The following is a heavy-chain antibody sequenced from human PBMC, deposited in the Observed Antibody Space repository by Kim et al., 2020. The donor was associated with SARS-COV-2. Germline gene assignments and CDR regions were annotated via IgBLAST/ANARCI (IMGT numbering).Heavy chain of an antibody. CDR2: MYYSGSI. CDR1: GGSISSGGYY. CDR3: ARNSGPPPRYCLDP. Sequence: SETLSLTCTVSGGSISSGGYYWSWLRQQPGKGLEWIGYMYYSGSIFYNPSLKSRVIISVDTSKNQFSLKLSSVTAADTAVYYCARNSGPPPRYCLDPWGQGALVTVSS. D-gene: IGHD1-26*01. V-gene: IGHV4-31*03. J-gene: IGHJ5*02.